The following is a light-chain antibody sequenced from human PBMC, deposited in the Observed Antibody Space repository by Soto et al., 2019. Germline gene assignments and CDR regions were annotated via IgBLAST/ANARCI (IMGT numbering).Light chain of an antibody. J-gene: IGLJ3*02. CDR1: SSDVGGFSY. CDR2: EVS. CDR3: ASFTRSNTWV. V-gene: IGLV2-14*01. Sequence: QSALTQPASVSGSPGHSITISCTGTSSDVGGFSYVSWFQQHPGKAPKLIIYEVSNRPSGVSIRFSGSKSGNTASLTVSGLQAEDEADYYCASFTRSNTWVIGGGTKVNVL.